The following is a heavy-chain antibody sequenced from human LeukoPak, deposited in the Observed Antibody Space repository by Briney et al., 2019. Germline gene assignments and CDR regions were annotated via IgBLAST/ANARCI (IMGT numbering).Heavy chain of an antibody. CDR1: GFTFSSYG. CDR3: AKNPCTAMALRIDY. Sequence: GGSLRLSCAASGFTFSSYGMHWVRQAPGKGLKWVAFIRYDGSNKYYADSVKGRFTISRDNSKNTLYLQMNSLRAEDTAVYYCAKNPCTAMALRIDYWGQGTLVTVSS. V-gene: IGHV3-30*02. J-gene: IGHJ4*02. D-gene: IGHD5-18*01. CDR2: IRYDGSNK.